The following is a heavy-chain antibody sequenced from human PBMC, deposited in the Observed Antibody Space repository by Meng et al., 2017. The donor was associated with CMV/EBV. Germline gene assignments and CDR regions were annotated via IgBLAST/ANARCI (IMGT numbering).Heavy chain of an antibody. Sequence: GESLKISCAASGFTFSSYGMHWVRQAPGKGLEWVAFIRYDGSNKYYADSVKGRFTISRDNSKNTLYLQMNSLRADDTAVYYCAKDGYSGYDYDYWGQGTLVTVSS. J-gene: IGHJ4*02. CDR3: AKDGYSGYDYDY. CDR1: GFTFSSYG. CDR2: IRYDGSNK. D-gene: IGHD5-12*01. V-gene: IGHV3-30*02.